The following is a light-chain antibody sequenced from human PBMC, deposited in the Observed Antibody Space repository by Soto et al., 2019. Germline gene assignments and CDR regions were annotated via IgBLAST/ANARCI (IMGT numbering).Light chain of an antibody. CDR3: SSYGGNKNFV. Sequence: SALTQPPSPSGSPGQSVTISCTGTSSDVGEYNYVSWYQQHPGKAPRLMIFEVNKRPSGVPDRFSGSKSGNTASLTVSGLQAEDEADYSCSSYGGNKNFVLGTGTKVTVL. CDR1: SSDVGEYNY. J-gene: IGLJ1*01. V-gene: IGLV2-8*01. CDR2: EVN.